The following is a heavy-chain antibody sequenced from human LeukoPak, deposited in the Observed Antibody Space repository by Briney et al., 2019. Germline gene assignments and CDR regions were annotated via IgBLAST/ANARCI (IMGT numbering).Heavy chain of an antibody. Sequence: GGSLRLSCAASGFTFSNFEMNWVRQAPGKGLEWVSYISSSSTTIHYADSVKGRFTISRDNAKNSVYLQMNSLRAEDTAVYFCARGIQTGEDYCYMDVWGKGTTVTVSS. D-gene: IGHD3-10*01. CDR2: ISSSSTTI. CDR1: GFTFSNFE. V-gene: IGHV3-48*01. J-gene: IGHJ6*03. CDR3: ARGIQTGEDYCYMDV.